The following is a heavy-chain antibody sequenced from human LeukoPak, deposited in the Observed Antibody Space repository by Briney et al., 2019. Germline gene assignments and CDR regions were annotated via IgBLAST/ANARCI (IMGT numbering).Heavy chain of an antibody. Sequence: GASVKVSCKASGYTFTSYDISWVRQAPGQGLEWMGWISAYNGNTKNAQKLQGRVTMTTDTSASTAYMELRSLRSDDTAVYYCARDGSLPGIVGAAKPFDYWGQGTLVTVSS. CDR2: ISAYNGNT. CDR3: ARDGSLPGIVGAAKPFDY. J-gene: IGHJ4*02. V-gene: IGHV1-18*01. CDR1: GYTFTSYD. D-gene: IGHD1-26*01.